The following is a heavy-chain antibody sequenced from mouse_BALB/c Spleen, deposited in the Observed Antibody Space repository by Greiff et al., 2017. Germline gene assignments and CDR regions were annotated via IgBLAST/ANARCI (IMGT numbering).Heavy chain of an antibody. CDR3: ARDGYGAMDY. CDR2: IDPETGGT. D-gene: IGHD2-3*01. CDR1: GYTFTDYE. V-gene: IGHV1-15*01. J-gene: IGHJ4*01. Sequence: VKVVESGAELVRPGASVTLSCKASGYTFTDYEMHWVKQTPVHGLEWIGAIDPETGGTAYNQKFKGKATLTADKSSSTAYMELRSLTSEDTAVYYCARDGYGAMDYWGQGTSVTVSS.